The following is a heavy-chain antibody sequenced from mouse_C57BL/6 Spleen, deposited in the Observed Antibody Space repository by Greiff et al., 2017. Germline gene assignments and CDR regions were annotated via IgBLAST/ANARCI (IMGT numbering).Heavy chain of an antibody. V-gene: IGHV5-9-1*02. CDR2: ISSGGDYT. Sequence: EVMLVESGEGLVKPGGSLKFSCAASGFTFSSYAMSWVRQTPEKRLEWVAYISSGGDYTYYADTVKGRFTISRDNAKNTLYLQMSSLKSEDTALYYCTGDQGRAMDYWGQGTSVTVSS. CDR1: GFTFSSYA. CDR3: TGDQGRAMDY. J-gene: IGHJ4*01. D-gene: IGHD3-2*02.